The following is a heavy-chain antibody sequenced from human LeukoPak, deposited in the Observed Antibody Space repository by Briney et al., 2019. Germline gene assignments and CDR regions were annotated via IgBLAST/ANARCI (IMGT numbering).Heavy chain of an antibody. J-gene: IGHJ4*02. CDR2: ISSSSSYI. CDR3: AREFRKGYLDY. D-gene: IGHD1-14*01. V-gene: IGHV3-21*01. Sequence: PGGSLRLSCAASGFTFSDFYMTWIRQAPGKGLEWVSSISSSSSYIYYADSVKGRFTISRDNAKNSLYLQMNSLRAEDTAVYYCAREFRKGYLDYWGQGTLVTVSS. CDR1: GFTFSDFY.